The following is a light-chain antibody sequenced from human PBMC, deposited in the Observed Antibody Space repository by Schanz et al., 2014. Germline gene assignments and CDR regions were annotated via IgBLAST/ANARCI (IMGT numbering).Light chain of an antibody. CDR1: SSDVGGYNY. V-gene: IGLV2-23*01. J-gene: IGLJ1*01. CDR2: EGT. CDR3: YSYAGSSTFV. Sequence: QSSLTQPPSASGSPGQSVTISCTGTSSDVGGYNYVSWYQQHPGKAPKLMIYEGTKRPSGVSNRFSASKSGNTASLTISGLQAEDEADYYCYSYAGSSTFVFGTGTKVTVL.